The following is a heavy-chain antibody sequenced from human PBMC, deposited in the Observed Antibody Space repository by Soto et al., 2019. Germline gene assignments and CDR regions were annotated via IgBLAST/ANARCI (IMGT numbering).Heavy chain of an antibody. D-gene: IGHD6-13*01. J-gene: IGHJ5*02. Sequence: QVQLVQSGAEVKKRVSSVKVSCNASGGTFSSYAISWVRHAPGQGLEWMGGILTMYGTENYEQKFHGRLTINADDSTSTAYMELSSLRSEDPAVYYCAGAGYTSSYHNWFDPWGQGTLVGVAS. CDR2: ILTMYGTE. CDR3: AGAGYTSSYHNWFDP. CDR1: GGTFSSYA. V-gene: IGHV1-69*01.